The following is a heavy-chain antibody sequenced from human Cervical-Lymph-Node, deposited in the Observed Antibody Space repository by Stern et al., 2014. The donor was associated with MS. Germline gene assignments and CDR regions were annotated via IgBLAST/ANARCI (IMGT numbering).Heavy chain of an antibody. D-gene: IGHD4-17*01. J-gene: IGHJ4*02. V-gene: IGHV5-51*01. CDR2: IYPGHSDT. Sequence: EVQLVESGAEVKKPGESLKISCKGSGYSFTANWIAWVRQMPGKGLEWRGIIYPGHSDTRYSPSSEGQVPISADRSISTACLQWSSLKASDTAMYYCARDYGDYAFDYWGQGTLVTVSS. CDR3: ARDYGDYAFDY. CDR1: GYSFTANW.